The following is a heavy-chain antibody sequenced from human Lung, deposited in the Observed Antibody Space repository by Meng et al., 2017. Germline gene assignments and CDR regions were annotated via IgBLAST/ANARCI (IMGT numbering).Heavy chain of an antibody. Sequence: EGQLVETGGGLVPPGGFLRLYCAASGFTFTDHWMHWVRQGPGKGLVWVSRINRDGTKPTYADSVKGRFTISRDNAKNTLYLQMNNLRAEDTAFYYCTNDRLNHWGQGALVTVSS. D-gene: IGHD1-1*01. V-gene: IGHV3-74*01. J-gene: IGHJ1*01. CDR3: TNDRLNH. CDR1: GFTFTDHW. CDR2: INRDGTKP.